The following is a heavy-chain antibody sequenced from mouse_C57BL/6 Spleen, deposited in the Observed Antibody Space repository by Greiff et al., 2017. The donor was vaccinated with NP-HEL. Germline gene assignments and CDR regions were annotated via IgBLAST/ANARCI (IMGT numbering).Heavy chain of an antibody. CDR2: ISYDGSN. CDR3: ARDGGNLDY. CDR1: GYSITSGYY. V-gene: IGHV3-6*01. D-gene: IGHD2-1*01. J-gene: IGHJ2*01. Sequence: EVQLQQSGPGLVKPSQSLSLTCSVTGYSITSGYYWNWIRQFPGNKLEWMGYISYDGSNNYNPSLKNRISITRDTSKNQFFLKLNSVTTEDTATYYCARDGGNLDYWGQGTTLTVSS.